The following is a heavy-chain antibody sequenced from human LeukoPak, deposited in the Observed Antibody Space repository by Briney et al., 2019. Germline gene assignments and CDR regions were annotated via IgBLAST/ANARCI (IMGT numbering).Heavy chain of an antibody. CDR3: ARGYCSGGSCYSVGYFDY. J-gene: IGHJ4*02. CDR1: GYTFTSYY. D-gene: IGHD2-15*01. CDR2: INPSGGST. Sequence: ASVKVSCKASGYTFTSYYMHWVRQAPGQGLEWMGIINPSGGSTSYAQKFQGRVTMTMDTSTSTVYMELSSLRSEDTAVYYCARGYCSGGSCYSVGYFDYWGQGTLVTVSS. V-gene: IGHV1-46*01.